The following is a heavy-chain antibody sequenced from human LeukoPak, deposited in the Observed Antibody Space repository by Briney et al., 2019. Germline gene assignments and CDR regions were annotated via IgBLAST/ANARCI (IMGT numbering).Heavy chain of an antibody. CDR1: GFTFSSYG. J-gene: IGHJ6*04. V-gene: IGHV3-48*04. CDR2: ISSSGGTI. D-gene: IGHD3-10*02. Sequence: GGSLRLSCAASGFTFSSYGMHWVRQAPGKGLEWVSYISSSGGTIYYADSVKGRFTISRDNAKNSLYLQMNSLRAEDTAVYYCAELGITMIGGVWGKGTTVTISS. CDR3: AELGITMIGGV.